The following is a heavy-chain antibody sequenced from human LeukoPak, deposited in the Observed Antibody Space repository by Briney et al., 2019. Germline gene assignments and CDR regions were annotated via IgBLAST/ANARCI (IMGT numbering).Heavy chain of an antibody. CDR1: GYAFTSYG. CDR3: ARDRGSCLDY. D-gene: IGHD1-26*01. CDR2: ISAYNGNT. J-gene: IGHJ4*02. V-gene: IGHV1-18*01. Sequence: ASVKVSCKASGYAFTSYGISWVRQAPGQGLEWMGWISAYNGNTNYAQKLQGRVTMTTDTSTSTAYVELRSLRSDDTAVYYCARDRGSCLDYWVQGTLVTVSS.